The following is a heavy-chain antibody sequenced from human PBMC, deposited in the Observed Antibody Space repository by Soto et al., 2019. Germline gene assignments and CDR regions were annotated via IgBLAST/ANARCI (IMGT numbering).Heavy chain of an antibody. D-gene: IGHD6-6*01. CDR1: GFTVSGHY. V-gene: IGHV3-66*01. CDR2: IYSGGST. CDR3: ARDRTISDYRSSGALGL. J-gene: IGHJ4*02. Sequence: EVQLVESGGGLVQPGGSLRLSCAASGFTVSGHYMGWVRQAPGKGLEWVSVIYSGGSTYYANSVTGRFTISRDISKNTVYLQMNSLRAEDTAVYFCARDRTISDYRSSGALGLWGQGTRLSVSS.